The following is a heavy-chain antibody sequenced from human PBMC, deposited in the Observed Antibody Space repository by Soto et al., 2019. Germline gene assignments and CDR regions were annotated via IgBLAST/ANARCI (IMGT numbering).Heavy chain of an antibody. V-gene: IGHV4-39*01. CDR2: IYYGGSS. J-gene: IGHJ4*02. CDR1: GVSISSSSYY. Sequence: QLQLQESGPGLVKPSETLSLTCTVSGVSISSSSYYCGWFRQPPGKGLEWIGTIYYGGSSYSNPSLKSRVTLSLDTSKNQFSLTLTSVTAADTAVYYCARHGAYWGQGTLVTVSS. CDR3: ARHGAY. D-gene: IGHD3-10*01.